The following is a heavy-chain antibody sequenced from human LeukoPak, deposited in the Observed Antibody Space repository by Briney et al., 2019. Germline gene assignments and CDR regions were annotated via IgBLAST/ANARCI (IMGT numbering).Heavy chain of an antibody. CDR1: GFTFSSHW. CDR2: IKYDGSGK. J-gene: IGHJ4*02. CDR3: VRDFTWTTGDEI. Sequence: GGSLRLSCAASGFTFSSHWMSWVRQGPGKGLEWVANIKYDGSGKYYMDSVKGRFTVSRDNAKNSLYLQLSSLRAEDTAVYYCVRDFTWTTGDEIWGQGALVTVSS. D-gene: IGHD7-27*01. V-gene: IGHV3-7*01.